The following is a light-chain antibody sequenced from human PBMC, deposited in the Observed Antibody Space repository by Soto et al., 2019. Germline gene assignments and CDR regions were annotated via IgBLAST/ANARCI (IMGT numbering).Light chain of an antibody. J-gene: IGKJ1*01. V-gene: IGKV1-5*03. CDR1: QTISSG. Sequence: EIQVTQYTSTLSGSVGDRVTITCRASQTISSGLAWYQQKPGKAPKLLIYKASTLKSGAPSRFSGSGSGTEFTLTISSLQPDDFATYYCQHYNSYSEAFGQGTKVDI. CDR3: QHYNSYSEA. CDR2: KAS.